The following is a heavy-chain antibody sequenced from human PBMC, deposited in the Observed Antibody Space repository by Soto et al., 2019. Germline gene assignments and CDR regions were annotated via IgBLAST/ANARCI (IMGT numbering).Heavy chain of an antibody. CDR1: GGSFSSYY. CDR3: ARSGRQQLVRRSWFDL. CDR2: ITHSGST. D-gene: IGHD6-13*01. J-gene: IGHJ5*02. V-gene: IGHV4-34*01. Sequence: QVQLQQWGAGLLKPSETLSLTCAVYGGSFSSYYWTWIRQPPGKGLEWIGEITHSGSTTYNTSLKSRVTISVNTSKNQFSLKLSSVTAADTAVYYCARSGRQQLVRRSWFDLWGQGTLDTVYS.